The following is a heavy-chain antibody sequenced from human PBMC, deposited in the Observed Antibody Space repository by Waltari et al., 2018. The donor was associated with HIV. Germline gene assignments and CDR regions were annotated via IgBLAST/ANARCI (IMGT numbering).Heavy chain of an antibody. D-gene: IGHD2-2*01. V-gene: IGHV3-53*01. CDR2: VYLGGST. CDR1: GFSVSDNY. J-gene: IGHJ4*02. Sequence: VQLVESGGGLIHPGGSLSLSCAASGFSVSDNYMSWVRQAPGKRPEWVSVVYLGGSTDYADSVRGRFTTSRDESKNRLYLQMNSLRAEDTAVYYCARALTRGLWDSWGQGTLVSVSS. CDR3: ARALTRGLWDS.